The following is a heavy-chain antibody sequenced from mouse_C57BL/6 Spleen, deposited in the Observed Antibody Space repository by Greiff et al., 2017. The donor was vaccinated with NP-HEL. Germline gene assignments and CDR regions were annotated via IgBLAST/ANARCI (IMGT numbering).Heavy chain of an antibody. D-gene: IGHD1-1*01. CDR3: ARILLRYWYFDV. CDR2: IWSGGST. Sequence: QVQLQQSGPGLVQPSQSLSITCTVSGFSLTSYGVHWVRQSPGKGLEWLGVIWSGGSTDYNAAFISRLSISKDNSKSQVFFKMSSLQADDTAIYYCARILLRYWYFDVWGTGTTVTVSS. CDR1: GFSLTSYG. J-gene: IGHJ1*03. V-gene: IGHV2-2*01.